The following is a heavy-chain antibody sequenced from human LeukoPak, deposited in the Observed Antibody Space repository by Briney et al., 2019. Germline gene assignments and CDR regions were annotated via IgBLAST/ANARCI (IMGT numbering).Heavy chain of an antibody. CDR1: GFRFSSYA. Sequence: GGSLRLSCAASGFRFSSYAMSWVRQAPGKGLEWVSAISGSGSGGSTYYADSVKGRITISRDNSKNTVYLQMNSLRAEDTAVYYCAKDPGYSSPYYWGQGTLVTVSS. V-gene: IGHV3-23*01. D-gene: IGHD6-6*01. CDR3: AKDPGYSSPYY. CDR2: ISGSGSGGST. J-gene: IGHJ4*02.